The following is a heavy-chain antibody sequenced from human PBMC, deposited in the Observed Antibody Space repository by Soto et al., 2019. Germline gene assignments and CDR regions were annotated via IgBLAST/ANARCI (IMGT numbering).Heavy chain of an antibody. CDR2: FSSNGGTT. V-gene: IGHV3-64*01. Sequence: EVQLAESRGGMVQPGGSLRLSCVASGFTVSSYEMHWVRQAPGKGLEYVSSFSSNGGTTYYGNSVKGRFTISRDNSKNTLYLQMGSLRAEDMAVYYCVRRVSGNYDYWGQGTLVTVCS. CDR1: GFTVSSYE. J-gene: IGHJ4*02. D-gene: IGHD1-7*01. CDR3: VRRVSGNYDY.